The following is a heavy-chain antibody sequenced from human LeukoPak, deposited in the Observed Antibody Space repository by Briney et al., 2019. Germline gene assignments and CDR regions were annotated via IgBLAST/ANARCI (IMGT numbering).Heavy chain of an antibody. CDR2: IIPIFGTA. Sequence: GASVKVSCKASGYTFTGYYIHWVRQAPGQGLEWMGGIIPIFGTANYAQKFQGRVTITADKSTSTAYMELSSLRSEDTAVYYCARDSIQGGSYYDAFDIWGQGTMVTVSS. V-gene: IGHV1-69*06. J-gene: IGHJ3*02. CDR1: GYTFTGYY. D-gene: IGHD1-26*01. CDR3: ARDSIQGGSYYDAFDI.